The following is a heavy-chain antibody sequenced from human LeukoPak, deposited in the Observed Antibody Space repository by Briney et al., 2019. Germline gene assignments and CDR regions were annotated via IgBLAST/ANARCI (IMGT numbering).Heavy chain of an antibody. Sequence: SETLSLTCAVYGGSFSGYYWSWIRQPPGKGLEWIGEINHSGSTNYNPSLKSRVTISVDTSKNQFSLKLSSVTAADTAVYYCARGIYFGNWFDPWGQGTLVTVSS. J-gene: IGHJ5*02. CDR2: INHSGST. V-gene: IGHV4-34*01. CDR1: GGSFSGYY. D-gene: IGHD2/OR15-2a*01. CDR3: ARGIYFGNWFDP.